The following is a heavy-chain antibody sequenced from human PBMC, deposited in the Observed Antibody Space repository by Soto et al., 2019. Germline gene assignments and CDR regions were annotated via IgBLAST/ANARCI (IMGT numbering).Heavy chain of an antibody. CDR3: ARWQN. V-gene: IGHV3-7*05. CDR2: INQDGSEE. CDR1: GLTFSDYW. D-gene: IGHD5-12*01. J-gene: IGHJ4*02. Sequence: EVQLVESGGGLVQPGGSLRLSCAVSGLTFSDYWMSWVRQAPGKGLEWVANINQDGSEEHYPDSVKGRFTISRDNAKSSLSLQMNGLRAADTGVYYCARWQNWGQGTLVTVSS.